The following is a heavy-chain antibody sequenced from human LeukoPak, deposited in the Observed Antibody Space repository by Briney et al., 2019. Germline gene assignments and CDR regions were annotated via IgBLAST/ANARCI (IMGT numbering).Heavy chain of an antibody. J-gene: IGHJ4*02. D-gene: IGHD3-10*01. V-gene: IGHV4-31*03. CDR3: ARAGGYYYGSGSYLTH. CDR1: GGSISSSSYY. CDR2: IYYSGST. Sequence: SETLSLTCTVTGGSISSSSYYWGWIRQPPGKGLEWIGYIYYSGSTYYNPSLKSRVTISVDTSKNQFSLKLSSVTAADTAVYYCARAGGYYYGSGSYLTHWGQGTLVTVSS.